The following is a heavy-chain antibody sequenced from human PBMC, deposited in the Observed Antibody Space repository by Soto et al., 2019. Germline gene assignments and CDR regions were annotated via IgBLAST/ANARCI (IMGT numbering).Heavy chain of an antibody. CDR3: ARAGSGSYSHYYYGMDV. V-gene: IGHV4-31*03. Sequence: QVQLQESGPGLVKPSQTLSLTCTVSGGSISSGGYYWSWIRQHPGKGLEWIGYIYYRGSTYYNPSVKSRVTISVDTSKNQFPLKLSSVTAADTAVYYCARAGSGSYSHYYYGMDVWGQGTTVTVSS. D-gene: IGHD1-26*01. J-gene: IGHJ6*02. CDR1: GGSISSGGYY. CDR2: IYYRGST.